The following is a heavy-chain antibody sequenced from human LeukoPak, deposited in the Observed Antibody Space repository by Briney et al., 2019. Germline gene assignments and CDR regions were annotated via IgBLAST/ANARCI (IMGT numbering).Heavy chain of an antibody. Sequence: SQTLSLTFAISVDSVSINSAAWNWIRQSPSRGLEWLGRTYYRSKWYNDYAVSVKGRITINPDTSKNQFSLQLNSVTPEDTAVYYCARGLEQWLVRSFDPWGQGTLVTVSS. CDR2: TYYRSKWYN. CDR1: VDSVSINSAA. V-gene: IGHV6-1*01. J-gene: IGHJ5*02. CDR3: ARGLEQWLVRSFDP. D-gene: IGHD6-19*01.